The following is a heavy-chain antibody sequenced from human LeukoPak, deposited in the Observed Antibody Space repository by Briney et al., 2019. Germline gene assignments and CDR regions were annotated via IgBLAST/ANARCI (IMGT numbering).Heavy chain of an antibody. Sequence: SETLSLTCSVSGGSISSSNYYWGWIRQPPGKGLEWIGSIYYSGSTYYNPSLKSRVTIFVDTSKNQFSLKLSSVTAADTAVYYCARQSTMVRGVINGDYWGQGTLVTVS. J-gene: IGHJ4*02. D-gene: IGHD3-10*01. CDR3: ARQSTMVRGVINGDY. V-gene: IGHV4-39*01. CDR1: GGSISSSNYY. CDR2: IYYSGST.